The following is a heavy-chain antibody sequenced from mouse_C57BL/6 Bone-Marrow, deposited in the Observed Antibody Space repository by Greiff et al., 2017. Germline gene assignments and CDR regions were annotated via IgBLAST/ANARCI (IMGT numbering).Heavy chain of an antibody. V-gene: IGHV5-4*03. CDR2: ISAGGSYT. Sequence: EVKLVESGGGLVRPGGSLKLSCAASGFTFSSYAMSWVRQTPEKRLEWVATISAGGSYTYYADNVKGRITFSRDKAKNTLYLQVSHLTSEDTAMYYCARVTRDVDDWGKGTTVTVSS. CDR3: ARVTRDVDD. J-gene: IGHJ1*03. CDR1: GFTFSSYA. D-gene: IGHD2-1*01.